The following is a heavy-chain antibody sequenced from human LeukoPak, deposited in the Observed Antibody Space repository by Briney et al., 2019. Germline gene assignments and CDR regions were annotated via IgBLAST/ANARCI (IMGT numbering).Heavy chain of an antibody. D-gene: IGHD6-13*01. CDR3: ARHDTQLTAGPREYYYYYYYMDV. V-gene: IGHV4-4*09. CDR1: GGSISSYY. J-gene: IGHJ6*03. Sequence: SETLSLTCTVSGGSISSYYWSWIRQPPGKGLEWIGYIYTSGSTNYNPSLKSRVTISVDTSKNQFSLKLSSVTAADTAVYYCARHDTQLTAGPREYYYYYYYMDVWGKGSTVTVSS. CDR2: IYTSGST.